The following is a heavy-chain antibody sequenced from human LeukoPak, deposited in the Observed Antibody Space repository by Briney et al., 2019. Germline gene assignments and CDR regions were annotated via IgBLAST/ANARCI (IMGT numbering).Heavy chain of an antibody. Sequence: PETLSLTCTVSGGSISSSSYYWGWIRQPPGKGLEWIGSIYYSGSTYYNPSLKSRVTISVDTSKNQFSLKLSSVTAADTAVYYCARGLLWNYGSLDRFDPWGQGTLVTVSS. D-gene: IGHD1-7*01. CDR1: GGSISSSSYY. CDR2: IYYSGST. CDR3: ARGLLWNYGSLDRFDP. J-gene: IGHJ5*02. V-gene: IGHV4-39*07.